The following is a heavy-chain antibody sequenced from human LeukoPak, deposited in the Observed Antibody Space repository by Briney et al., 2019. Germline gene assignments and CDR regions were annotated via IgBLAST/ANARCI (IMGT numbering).Heavy chain of an antibody. CDR2: IWYGGSNK. Sequence: GGSLRLSCAASGFTFSSYGMHWVRQAPGKGLEWVAVIWYGGSNKYYADSVKGRFTISRDNSKNTLYLQMNSLRAEDTAVYYCAKGMNYYDSSGYDYWGQGTLVTVSS. CDR3: AKGMNYYDSSGYDY. J-gene: IGHJ4*02. V-gene: IGHV3-30*02. CDR1: GFTFSSYG. D-gene: IGHD3-22*01.